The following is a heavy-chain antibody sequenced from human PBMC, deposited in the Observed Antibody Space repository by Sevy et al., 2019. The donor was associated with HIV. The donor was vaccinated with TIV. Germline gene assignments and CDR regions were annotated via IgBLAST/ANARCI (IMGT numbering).Heavy chain of an antibody. CDR2: ISAYNGNT. J-gene: IGHJ4*02. V-gene: IGHV1-18*01. D-gene: IGHD1-26*01. Sequence: ASVKVSCKASGYIFTSYGISWVRQAPGQGLEWMGWISAYNGNTNYAQRLQGRVTMTTDTSTSTAHMELRSLRSDDTAVYYCARTVVGATEYFDYWGQGTLVTVSS. CDR1: GYIFTSYG. CDR3: ARTVVGATEYFDY.